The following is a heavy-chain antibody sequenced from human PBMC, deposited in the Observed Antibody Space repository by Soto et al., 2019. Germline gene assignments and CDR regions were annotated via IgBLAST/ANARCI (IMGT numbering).Heavy chain of an antibody. CDR1: GGSISSSSYY. Sequence: PSETLSLTCTVSGGSISSSSYYWGWIRQPPGKGLEWIGSIYYSGSTYYNPSLKSRVTISVDTSKNQFSLKLSSVTAADTAVYYCARQRYDFWSGRTYYYYYGMDVWGQGTTVTVS. V-gene: IGHV4-39*01. CDR2: IYYSGST. CDR3: ARQRYDFWSGRTYYYYYGMDV. D-gene: IGHD3-3*01. J-gene: IGHJ6*02.